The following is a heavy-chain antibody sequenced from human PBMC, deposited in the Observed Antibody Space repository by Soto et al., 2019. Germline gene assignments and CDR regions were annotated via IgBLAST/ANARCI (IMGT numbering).Heavy chain of an antibody. D-gene: IGHD1-1*01. J-gene: IGHJ3*02. CDR3: ARVSGPFSVRDAFDI. CDR1: GDSVPSKSAT. Sequence: SQTLSLTCAISGDSVPSKSATWNWIRQSPSRGLEWLGRTYYRSKWYNDYAVSVKSRITINPDTSKNQFSLQLNSVTPEDTAVYYCARVSGPFSVRDAFDIWGQGTMVTVSS. V-gene: IGHV6-1*01. CDR2: TYYRSKWYN.